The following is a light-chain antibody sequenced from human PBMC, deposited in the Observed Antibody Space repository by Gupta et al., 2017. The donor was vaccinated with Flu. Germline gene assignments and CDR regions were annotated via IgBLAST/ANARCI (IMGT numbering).Light chain of an antibody. J-gene: IGLJ1*01. CDR2: SNS. CDR1: SSTIGSNT. Sequence: QSVLTQPPSASGTPGQSVTISCSGGSSTIGSNTVNWYQQVPGTAPKLLIYSNSERPSGVPDRFSGSKSGTSASLAISGLQSEDEAEYYCAAWDDSLNGLYVFGSGTKVTVL. CDR3: AAWDDSLNGLYV. V-gene: IGLV1-44*01.